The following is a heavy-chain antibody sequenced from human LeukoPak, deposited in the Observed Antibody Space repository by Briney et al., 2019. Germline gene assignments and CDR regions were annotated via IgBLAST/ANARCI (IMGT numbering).Heavy chain of an antibody. V-gene: IGHV1-18*01. J-gene: IGHJ4*02. D-gene: IGHD3-22*01. CDR2: ISAYNGNT. Sequence: EASVKVSCKASGYTFTSYGISWVRQAPGQGLEWMGWISAYNGNTNYAQKLQGRVTMTTDTSTSTAYMELRSLRSDDTAVYYCARDLRITMIVVVGYWGQGTLVTVSS. CDR3: ARDLRITMIVVVGY. CDR1: GYTFTSYG.